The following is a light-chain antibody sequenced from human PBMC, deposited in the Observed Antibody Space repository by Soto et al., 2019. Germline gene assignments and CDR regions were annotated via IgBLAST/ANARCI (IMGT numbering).Light chain of an antibody. CDR2: GAS. CDR1: QSVTSSY. J-gene: IGKJ4*01. CDR3: QQYGSSPPRLT. V-gene: IGKV3-20*01. Sequence: EIVLTQSPGTLSLSPGEGATLSCRASQSVTSSYLAWYQQKPAQAPRLLIYGASSRATGIPDRFSGSGSGTDFTLTISRLEPEDFAVYYCQQYGSSPPRLTFGGGTKVEIK.